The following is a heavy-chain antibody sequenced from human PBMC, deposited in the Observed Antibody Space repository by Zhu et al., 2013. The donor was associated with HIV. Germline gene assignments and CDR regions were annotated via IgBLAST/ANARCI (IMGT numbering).Heavy chain of an antibody. V-gene: IGHV1-69*04. J-gene: IGHJ6*02. Sequence: QVQLVQSGAEVKKPGSSVKVSCKASGGTFSSYAISWVRQAPGQGLEWMGWIIPMFTITNYAQKFQGRGTMTMNTSISTVYMELYSLRSEDTAVYYCARGRSSSSLHNYGMDVWGQGTAITVTS. D-gene: IGHD6-13*01. CDR2: IIPMFTIT. CDR3: ARGRSSSSLHNYGMDV. CDR1: GGTFSSYA.